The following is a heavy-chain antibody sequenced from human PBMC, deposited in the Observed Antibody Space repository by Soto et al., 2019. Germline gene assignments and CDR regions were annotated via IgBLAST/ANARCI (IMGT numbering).Heavy chain of an antibody. CDR3: ARDYALADNHGMDV. Sequence: QVQLVQSGAEVKRSGASVRISCKASGYTFNRHDINWVRQATGQGPEWIGWMNPNSGNTGYAQKFQGRVTMTRDSSITTAYMDLSSLTSDDTAIYYCARDYALADNHGMDVWGQGTTVIVS. CDR2: MNPNSGNT. D-gene: IGHD4-17*01. J-gene: IGHJ6*02. CDR1: GYTFNRHD. V-gene: IGHV1-8*01.